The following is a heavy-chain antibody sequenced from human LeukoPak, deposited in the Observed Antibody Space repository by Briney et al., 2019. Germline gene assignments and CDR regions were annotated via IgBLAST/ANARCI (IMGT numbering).Heavy chain of an antibody. J-gene: IGHJ6*03. CDR3: ATLGYGSGSYNYYMDV. CDR2: INPNSGGT. Sequence: ASVKVSCKASEYTFTGYYVHWVRQAPGQGLEWMGWINPNSGGTNYAQKFQGRVTMTRDTSISTAYMELSRLRSDDTAVYYCATLGYGSGSYNYYMDVWGKGTTVTVSS. V-gene: IGHV1-2*02. D-gene: IGHD3-10*01. CDR1: EYTFTGYY.